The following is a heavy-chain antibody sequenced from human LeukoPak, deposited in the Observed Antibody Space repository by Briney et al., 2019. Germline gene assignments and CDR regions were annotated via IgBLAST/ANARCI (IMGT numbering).Heavy chain of an antibody. CDR3: ATQSHLNWRFDY. CDR1: EYTLTELS. D-gene: IGHD1-20*01. CDR2: FDPEDGET. V-gene: IGHV1-24*01. J-gene: IGHJ4*02. Sequence: ASVKVSCKVSEYTLTELSMHWVRQAPGKGLEWMGGFDPEDGETIYAQKFQGRVTMTEDTSTDTAYMELSSLRSEDTAVYYCATQSHLNWRFDYWGQGTLVTVSS.